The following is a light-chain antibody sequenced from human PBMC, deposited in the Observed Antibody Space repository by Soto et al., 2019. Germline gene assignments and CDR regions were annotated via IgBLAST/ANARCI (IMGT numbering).Light chain of an antibody. CDR1: SSDVGGYNY. J-gene: IGLJ2*01. V-gene: IGLV2-14*01. CDR3: SSHTSSSTLV. CDR2: EVS. Sequence: SALTQPASMSGSPGRSITISCTGTSSDVGGYNYVSWYQQHPGKAPKLMIYEVSNRPSGISNRFSGSKSGNTASLTISGLQAEDEADYYCSSHTSSSTLVFGGGTKVTVL.